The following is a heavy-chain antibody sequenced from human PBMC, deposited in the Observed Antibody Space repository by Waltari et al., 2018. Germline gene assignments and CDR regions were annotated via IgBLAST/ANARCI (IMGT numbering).Heavy chain of an antibody. CDR1: GGSISSSSYY. CDR2: IYYSGST. Sequence: QLQLQESGPGLVKPSETLSLTCTVSGGSISSSSYYWGWIRQPPGKGLEWIGSIYYSGSTYYNPSLKSRVTISVDTSKNQFSLKLSSVTAADTAVYYCARGYYDFDGYYGMDVWGQGTTVTVSS. CDR3: ARGYYDFDGYYGMDV. J-gene: IGHJ6*02. D-gene: IGHD3-22*01. V-gene: IGHV4-39*07.